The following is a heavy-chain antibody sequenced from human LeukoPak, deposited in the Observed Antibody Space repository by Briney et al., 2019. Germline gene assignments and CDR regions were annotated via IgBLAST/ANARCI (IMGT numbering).Heavy chain of an antibody. J-gene: IGHJ6*03. CDR2: INPNSGDT. CDR3: AKDWRGYHYYMDV. Sequence: ASVKVSCKASGYTFSDHYIHWVRQAPGQGLEWMGWINPNSGDTDYAQKFQGRVTMTRDTSISTAYMELSSLRSDDTAVYYCAKDWRGYHYYMDVWAKGTTVTVSS. D-gene: IGHD2-2*01. V-gene: IGHV1-2*02. CDR1: GYTFSDHY.